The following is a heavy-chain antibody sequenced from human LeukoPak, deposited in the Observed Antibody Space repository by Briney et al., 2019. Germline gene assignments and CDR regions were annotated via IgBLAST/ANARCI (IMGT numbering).Heavy chain of an antibody. Sequence: PGGSLRLSCAASGFTFSSYDMYWVRQGTGKGLEWVSGIGTAGDTYYPGSVKGRFTISRDNAKNSLYLQMNSLRAGDTAVYYCARGGRFGELFPFDYWGQGTLVTVSS. CDR2: IGTAGDT. CDR1: GFTFSSYD. D-gene: IGHD3-10*01. V-gene: IGHV3-13*01. CDR3: ARGGRFGELFPFDY. J-gene: IGHJ4*02.